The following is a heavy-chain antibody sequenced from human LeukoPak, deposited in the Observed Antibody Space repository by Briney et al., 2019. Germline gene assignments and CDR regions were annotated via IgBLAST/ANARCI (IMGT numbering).Heavy chain of an antibody. V-gene: IGHV1-2*02. J-gene: IGHJ4*02. Sequence: ASVKVSCKASGYTFTGYYMHWVRQAPGQGLEWMGWINPNSGGTNYAQKFQGRVTMTRDTSISTAYMELSRLRSDDTAVYYCARSEDIVATTEFDYWGQGTLVTVSS. CDR1: GYTFTGYY. D-gene: IGHD5-12*01. CDR3: ARSEDIVATTEFDY. CDR2: INPNSGGT.